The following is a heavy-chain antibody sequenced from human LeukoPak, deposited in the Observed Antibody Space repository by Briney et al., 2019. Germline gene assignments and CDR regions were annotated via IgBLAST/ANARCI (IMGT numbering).Heavy chain of an antibody. CDR2: INHSGST. V-gene: IGHV4-34*01. D-gene: IGHD2-15*01. CDR3: ARGYCSGGSCYSGWGYYYYMDV. J-gene: IGHJ6*03. CDR1: GGSFSGYY. Sequence: PSETLSLTCAVYGGSFSGYYWSWIRQPPGKGLEWIGEINHSGSTNYNPSLKSRVTISVDTSKNQFSLKLSSVTAADTAVYYCARGYCSGGSCYSGWGYYYYMDVWGKGTTVTVSS.